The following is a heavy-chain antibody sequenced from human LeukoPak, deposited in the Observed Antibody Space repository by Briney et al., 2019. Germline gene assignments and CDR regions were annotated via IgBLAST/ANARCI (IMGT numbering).Heavy chain of an antibody. V-gene: IGHV1-2*02. CDR3: ARGLIAAAGTIDY. CDR1: GYTFTGYY. D-gene: IGHD6-13*01. CDR2: INPNSGGT. Sequence: ASVKVSCKASGYTFTGYYMHWVRQAPGQGLEWMGWINPNSGGTNYAQKLQGRVTMTTDTSTSTAYMELRSLRSDDTAVYYCARGLIAAAGTIDYWGQGTLVTVSS. J-gene: IGHJ4*02.